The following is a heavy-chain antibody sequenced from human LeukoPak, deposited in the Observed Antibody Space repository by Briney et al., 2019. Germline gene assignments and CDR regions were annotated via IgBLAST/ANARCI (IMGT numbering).Heavy chain of an antibody. D-gene: IGHD7-27*01. CDR2: IKQDGSER. V-gene: IGHV3-7*04. J-gene: IGHJ4*02. Sequence: GGSLRLSCAASGFTFTNYWMTWVRQAPGKGLEWVANIKQDGSERNYVDSLKGRFTISRDNAKKSLYLQMNSLRAEDTAVYYCARVNWAPYHWGQGTLVTVSS. CDR1: GFTFTNYW. CDR3: ARVNWAPYH.